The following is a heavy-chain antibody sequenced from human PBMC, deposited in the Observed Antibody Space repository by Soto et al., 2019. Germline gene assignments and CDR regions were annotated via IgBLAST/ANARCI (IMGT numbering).Heavy chain of an antibody. CDR2: IKSETDGGTV. J-gene: IGHJ4*02. D-gene: IGHD3-10*01. Sequence: EVQLVESGGGLVKPGGSLRLSCTVSNFTVSNAWMNWVRQAPGKGLEWVGRIKSETDGGTVDYAAPVKGRFTISRDDSKNTLYLLMNSLKIEDTAVYYCMQLWLGWGAGTLVTVSS. CDR3: MQLWLG. V-gene: IGHV3-15*07. CDR1: NFTVSNAW.